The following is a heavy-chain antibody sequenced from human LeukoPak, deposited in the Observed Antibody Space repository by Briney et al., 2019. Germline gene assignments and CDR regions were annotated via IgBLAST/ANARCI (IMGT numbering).Heavy chain of an antibody. CDR1: GGSISSSSYY. CDR2: IYYSGST. CDR3: ERLEYSSSHAFDY. Sequence: SETLSLTCTVSGGSISSSSYYWGWIRQPPGKGLEWIGSIYYSGSTYYNPSLKSRVTVSVDTSKNQFSLKLSSVTAADTAVYYCERLEYSSSHAFDYWGQGTLVTVSS. D-gene: IGHD6-6*01. V-gene: IGHV4-39*07. J-gene: IGHJ4*02.